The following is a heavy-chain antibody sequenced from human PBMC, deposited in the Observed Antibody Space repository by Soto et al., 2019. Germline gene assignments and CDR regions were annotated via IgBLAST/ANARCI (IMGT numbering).Heavy chain of an antibody. Sequence: GGSLRLSCSASGFTFSSYSMHWVRQAPGKGLEYVSAISSNGGSTYYADSVKGRFTISRDNSKNTLYLQMSSLRAEDTAVYYCVPDYYDSSGNDAFDIWGQGTMVTVSS. CDR1: GFTFSSYS. CDR2: ISSNGGST. D-gene: IGHD3-22*01. J-gene: IGHJ3*02. V-gene: IGHV3-64D*08. CDR3: VPDYYDSSGNDAFDI.